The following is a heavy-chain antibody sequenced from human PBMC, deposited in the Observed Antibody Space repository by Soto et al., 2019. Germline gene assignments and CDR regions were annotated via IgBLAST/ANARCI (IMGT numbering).Heavy chain of an antibody. CDR2: ISAHNGNT. CDR3: ARGRYGDY. CDR1: GYAFTTYG. D-gene: IGHD1-1*01. V-gene: IGHV1-18*01. Sequence: HLVQSGAEVKKPGASVKVSCQASGYAFTTYGITWVRQAPGQGLEWMGWISAHNGNTNYAQKLQGRVTVTRDTSTSTAYMELRSLRSDDTAVYYCARGRYGDYWGQGALVTVSS. J-gene: IGHJ4*02.